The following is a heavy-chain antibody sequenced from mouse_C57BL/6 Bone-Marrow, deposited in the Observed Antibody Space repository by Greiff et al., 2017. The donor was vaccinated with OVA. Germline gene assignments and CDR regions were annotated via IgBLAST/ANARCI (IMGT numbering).Heavy chain of an antibody. D-gene: IGHD3-2*02. CDR2: IDPSDSYT. CDR1: GYTFTSYW. CDR3: ASNSAGYEYYAMDY. V-gene: IGHV1-50*01. J-gene: IGHJ4*01. Sequence: QVQLQQPGAELVKPGASVKLSCKASGYTFTSYWMQWVKQRPGQGLEWIGEIDPSDSYTNYNQKFKGKATLTVDTSSSTAYMQLSSLTSEDSAVYYCASNSAGYEYYAMDYWGQGTSVTVSS.